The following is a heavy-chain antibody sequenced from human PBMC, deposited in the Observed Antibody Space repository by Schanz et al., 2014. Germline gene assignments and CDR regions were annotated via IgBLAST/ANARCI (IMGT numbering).Heavy chain of an antibody. D-gene: IGHD6-13*01. CDR2: INPDSGDT. J-gene: IGHJ4*02. CDR1: GYTLTHYA. CDR3: ARVYRWQHILGHFDS. V-gene: IGHV1-2*02. Sequence: QVQLVESGSELKKPGASVKVSCKASGYTLTHYAMNWVRQAPGQGLEWMGRINPDSGDTNYVQNFQGRVTMTRDTSITTAYMDLSRLTSDDTAVYYCARVYRWQHILGHFDSWGQGSLVTVSS.